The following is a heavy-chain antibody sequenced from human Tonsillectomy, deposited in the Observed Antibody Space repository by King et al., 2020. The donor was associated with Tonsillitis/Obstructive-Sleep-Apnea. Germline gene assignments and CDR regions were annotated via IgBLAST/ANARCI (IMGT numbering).Heavy chain of an antibody. CDR1: GFTFSDHY. CDR2: TKNNANSYTT. J-gene: IGHJ6*02. V-gene: IGHV3-72*01. CDR3: ARGGIADYYYGLDV. Sequence: VQLVESGGGLVQPGESLRLSCAASGFTFSDHYMDWVRQAPGKGLEWVGRTKNNANSYTTEYAAPVKGRFTISRDDSENSLYLQMNSLKTEDTAVYYCARGGIADYYYGLDVWGQGTTVTVSS. D-gene: IGHD6-13*01.